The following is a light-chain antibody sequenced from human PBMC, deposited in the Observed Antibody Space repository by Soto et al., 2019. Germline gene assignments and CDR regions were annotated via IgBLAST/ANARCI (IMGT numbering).Light chain of an antibody. J-gene: IGKJ1*01. Sequence: DIPMTQSPSSLSASVGDRVTITCRASQGIIDYVAWFQQKPGKAPKLLIYAASTLQSGVPSRFSGSGAGTDFTLTIRSLQPEDVATYYCQKYDTAPQTFDQGTKVEIK. CDR1: QGIIDY. CDR3: QKYDTAPQT. V-gene: IGKV1-27*01. CDR2: AAS.